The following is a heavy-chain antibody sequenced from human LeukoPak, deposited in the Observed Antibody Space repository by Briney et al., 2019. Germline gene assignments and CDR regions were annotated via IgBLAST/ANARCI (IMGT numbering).Heavy chain of an antibody. D-gene: IGHD3-10*01. CDR3: ARGPSASMVRGGGSFDY. V-gene: IGHV4-34*01. Sequence: PSETLSPTCAVYGGSFSGYYWSWIRQPPGKGLEWIGEINHSGSTNYNPSLKSRVTISVNTSKNQFSLKLSSVTAADTAVYYCARGPSASMVRGGGSFDYWGQGTLVTVSS. CDR1: GGSFSGYY. CDR2: INHSGST. J-gene: IGHJ4*02.